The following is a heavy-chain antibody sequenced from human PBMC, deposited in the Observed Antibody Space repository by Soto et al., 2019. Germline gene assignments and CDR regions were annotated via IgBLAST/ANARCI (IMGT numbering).Heavy chain of an antibody. CDR1: GWSSPRSD. J-gene: IGHJ1*01. CDR3: ARGKKAAAGGDL. CDR2: IAPSNSIT. Sequence: EYLKVSCNVSGWSSPRSDLSWVRPMPGKGLEWMGRIAPSNSITNSTPTSQGNVTISADKSISTAYLQWSSLKASDTAMYYCARGKKAAAGGDLWGQGTLVTVSS. V-gene: IGHV5-10-1*01. D-gene: IGHD6-13*01.